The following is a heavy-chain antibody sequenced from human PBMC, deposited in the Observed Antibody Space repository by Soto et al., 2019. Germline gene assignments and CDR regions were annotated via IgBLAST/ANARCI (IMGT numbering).Heavy chain of an antibody. J-gene: IGHJ6*02. V-gene: IGHV3-21*01. CDR2: ISSGSSYI. CDR3: ARDRAYYYGMDV. CDR1: GFTFSSYS. Sequence: VGSLRLSCAASGFTFSSYSMNWDRQAPGKGLEWVSSISSGSSYIYYADSVKGRFTISRDNAKNSLYLQMNSLRAEDTAVYYCARDRAYYYGMDVWGQGITVTVSS.